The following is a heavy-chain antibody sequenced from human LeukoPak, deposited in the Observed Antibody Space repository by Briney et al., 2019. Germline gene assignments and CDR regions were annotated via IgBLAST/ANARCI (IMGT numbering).Heavy chain of an antibody. CDR1: GFTFSNYW. CDR2: IKEDGSEK. CDR3: ARKMNIGVAGTPFTDAYDI. D-gene: IGHD6-19*01. J-gene: IGHJ3*02. Sequence: GGSLRLSCAASGFTFSNYWMSWVRHAPGRGLEWLANIKEDGSEKYYVDSVKGRFTISRDNAKNSLYLQMNSLRAEDTAVYYCARKMNIGVAGTPFTDAYDIWGQGTLVTVSS. V-gene: IGHV3-7*05.